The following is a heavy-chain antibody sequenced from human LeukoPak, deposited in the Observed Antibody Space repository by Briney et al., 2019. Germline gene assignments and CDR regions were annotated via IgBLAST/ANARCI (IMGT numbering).Heavy chain of an antibody. CDR2: IYYSGST. CDR3: ARVPIVVVTYFDY. J-gene: IGHJ4*02. V-gene: IGHV4-61*01. CDR1: GGSVSSGSYY. Sequence: SETLSLTCTVSGGSVSSGSYYWSWIRQPPGKGLEWIGYIYYSGSTNYNPSLKSRVTISVDTSKNQFSLKLSSVTAADTAVYYCARVPIVVVTYFDYWGQGTLVTVSS. D-gene: IGHD3-22*01.